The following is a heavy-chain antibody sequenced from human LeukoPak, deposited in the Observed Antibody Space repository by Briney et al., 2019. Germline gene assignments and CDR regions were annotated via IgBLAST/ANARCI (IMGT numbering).Heavy chain of an antibody. D-gene: IGHD3-22*01. CDR3: AKGGDYYDSSGYDYYYYYMDV. J-gene: IGHJ6*03. CDR2: IRYDGSNK. Sequence: GSLRLSCAASGFTFSSYGMHWVRQAPGKGLEWVAFIRYDGSNKYYADSVKGRFTISRDNSKNTLYLQMNSLRAEDTAVYYCAKGGDYYDSSGYDYYYYYMDVWGKGTTVTISS. CDR1: GFTFSSYG. V-gene: IGHV3-30*02.